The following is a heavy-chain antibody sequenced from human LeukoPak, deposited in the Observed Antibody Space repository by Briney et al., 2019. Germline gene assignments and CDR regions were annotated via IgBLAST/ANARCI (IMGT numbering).Heavy chain of an antibody. CDR3: ARAYFSSWYMNWFDP. D-gene: IGHD6-13*01. CDR2: IYPSGST. Sequence: PSETLSLTGTVSGGSISRYYWGWIRQPPGKGLEWIGSIYPSGSTYYYPSLKSRVTISLDTSKNQFSLKLSSVTAADTAVYYCARAYFSSWYMNWFDPWGQGTLVTVSS. V-gene: IGHV4-38-2*02. CDR1: GGSISRYY. J-gene: IGHJ5*02.